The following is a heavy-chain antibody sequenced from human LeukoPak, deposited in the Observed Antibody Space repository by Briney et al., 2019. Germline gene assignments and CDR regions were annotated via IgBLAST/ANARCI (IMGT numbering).Heavy chain of an antibody. V-gene: IGHV1-46*01. CDR1: GYTFTSYG. D-gene: IGHD6-25*01. CDR2: INPSGGST. CDR3: AVGIAAFPLDY. J-gene: IGHJ4*02. Sequence: GASVKVSRKASGYTFTSYGISWVRQAPGQGLEWMGIINPSGGSTSYAQKFQGRVTMTRDTSTSTVYMELSSLRSEDTAVYYCAVGIAAFPLDYWGQGTLVTVSS.